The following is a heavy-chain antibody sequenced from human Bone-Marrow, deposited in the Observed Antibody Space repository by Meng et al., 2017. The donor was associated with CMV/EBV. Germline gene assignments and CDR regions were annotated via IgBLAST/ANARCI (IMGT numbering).Heavy chain of an antibody. D-gene: IGHD2-2*01. J-gene: IGHJ6*02. CDR3: ARGQRYHPYYYYGMDF. CDR2: INHSGST. Sequence: SETLSLTCAVYGGSFSGYYWSWIRQPPGKGLEWIGEINHSGSTNYNPSLKSRVTISVDTSKNQFSLKLSSVTAADTAVYYCARGQRYHPYYYYGMDFWGQGTTVTVSS. CDR1: GGSFSGYY. V-gene: IGHV4-34*01.